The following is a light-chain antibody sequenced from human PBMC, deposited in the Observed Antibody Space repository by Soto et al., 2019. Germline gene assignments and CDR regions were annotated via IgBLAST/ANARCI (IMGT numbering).Light chain of an antibody. CDR3: ETCDNDNVV. V-gene: IGLV4-60*03. CDR1: SGHSGYI. Sequence: QLVLTQSSAASASLGSSVKLTCTLSSGHSGYIIAWHLQQPGQAPRYLMRVEVSGIYNKGSGVPDRFSGSSSGADRHLVISNLQSEDEADYFCETCDNDNVVFGGGTKLTVL. CDR2: VEVSGIY. J-gene: IGLJ2*01.